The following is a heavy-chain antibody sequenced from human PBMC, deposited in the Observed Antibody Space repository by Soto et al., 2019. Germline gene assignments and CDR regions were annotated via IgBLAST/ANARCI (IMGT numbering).Heavy chain of an antibody. Sequence: QVQLQESGPGLVKPSQTLSLTCTVSGGSIRSNGHYWSWIRQLPGKGLEWIGYIYYSGSTHYNPSLKSRVTISVDTSKNQFSLNLTSVTAADTAVYFCASGNYNWNDGSYWFDPWGQGTLVTVSS. CDR3: ASGNYNWNDGSYWFDP. V-gene: IGHV4-31*03. CDR1: GGSIRSNGHY. J-gene: IGHJ5*02. CDR2: IYYSGST. D-gene: IGHD1-20*01.